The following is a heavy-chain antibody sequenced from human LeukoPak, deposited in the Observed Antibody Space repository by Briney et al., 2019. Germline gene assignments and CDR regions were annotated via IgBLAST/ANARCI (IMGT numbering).Heavy chain of an antibody. V-gene: IGHV3-48*01. CDR1: GFSFGSYS. CDR3: ARRSEFGVLYYMDV. D-gene: IGHD3-16*01. J-gene: IGHJ6*03. Sequence: GGSLRLSCAASGFSFGSYSMNWVRQAPGKGLEWVSYISASSGTIYYADSVKGRFTISRDNAKNSLYLQMNSLRGEDTAVYYCARRSEFGVLYYMDVWGKGTTVTVSS. CDR2: ISASSGTI.